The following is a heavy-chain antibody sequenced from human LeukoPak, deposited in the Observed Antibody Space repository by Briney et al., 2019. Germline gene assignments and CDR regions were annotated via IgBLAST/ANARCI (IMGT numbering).Heavy chain of an antibody. J-gene: IGHJ4*02. Sequence: GGSLRLSCTASGFTFSNYCMHWVRQTPGKGLIWVSRICPGGTITNYADSVKGRFTISRDDAKNMMSLQTNSLRADDTAVYYCVRDFRSADYWGQGILVTVSS. V-gene: IGHV3-74*01. CDR2: ICPGGTIT. CDR3: VRDFRSADY. CDR1: GFTFSNYC.